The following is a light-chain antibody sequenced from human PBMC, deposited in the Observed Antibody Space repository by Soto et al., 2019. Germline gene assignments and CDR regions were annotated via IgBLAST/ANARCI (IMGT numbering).Light chain of an antibody. J-gene: IGLJ1*01. CDR1: SSDVGGYNY. V-gene: IGLV2-11*01. CDR3: CSYAGSYTFYV. CDR2: DVS. Sequence: QSALTQPRSVSGSPGQSVTISCTGTSSDVGGYNYVSWYQHHPGKAPKLMIYDVSKRPSGVPDRFSGSKSGNTASLTISGIQAADEADYYCCSYAGSYTFYVFGTGTKLTVL.